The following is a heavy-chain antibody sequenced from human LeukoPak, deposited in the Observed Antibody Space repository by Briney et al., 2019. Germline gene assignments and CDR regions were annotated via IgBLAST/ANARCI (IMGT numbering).Heavy chain of an antibody. D-gene: IGHD3-10*01. CDR2: LNPNSGGT. CDR3: ARDRAYGSGSYYLY. CDR1: GYTFTGYY. V-gene: IGHV1-2*02. J-gene: IGHJ4*02. Sequence: ASVKVSCKASGYTFTGYYMHWVRQAPGQGLEWMGWLNPNSGGTNYAQKFQGRVTMTRDTSISTAYMELSRLRSDDTAVYYCARDRAYGSGSYYLYWGQGTLVTVSS.